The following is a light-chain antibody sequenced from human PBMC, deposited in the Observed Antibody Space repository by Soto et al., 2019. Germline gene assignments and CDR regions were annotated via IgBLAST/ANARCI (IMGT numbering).Light chain of an antibody. V-gene: IGLV2-14*01. CDR3: GSYTSTTTVDG. Sequence: QSVITQPAAGSGSPGQSITISCTGTNSDVGGYNYVSWYQQHPGKAPELMIYEVNHRPSGVSNRFSGSKSDNTPSLTMSRLYIAVEADYISGSYTSTTTVDGVGSWT. CDR2: EVN. J-gene: IGLJ1*01. CDR1: NSDVGGYNY.